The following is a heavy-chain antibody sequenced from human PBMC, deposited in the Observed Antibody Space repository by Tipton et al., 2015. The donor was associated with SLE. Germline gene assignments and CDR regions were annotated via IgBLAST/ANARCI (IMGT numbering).Heavy chain of an antibody. V-gene: IGHV1-18*01. D-gene: IGHD1-26*01. J-gene: IGHJ3*02. Sequence: QSGPEVKKPGAPVKVSCKASGYTFTSYGINWVRQAPGQGLEWMGWISAYNGNTNYAQKLQGRVTMTTDTSTSTAYMELRSLRSDDTAVYYCGKTVGATTAFDIWGQGTMVTVSS. CDR1: GYTFTSYG. CDR3: GKTVGATTAFDI. CDR2: ISAYNGNT.